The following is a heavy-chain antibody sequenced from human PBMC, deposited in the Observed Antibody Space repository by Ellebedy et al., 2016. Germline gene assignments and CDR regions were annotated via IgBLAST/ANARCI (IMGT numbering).Heavy chain of an antibody. CDR3: ARDFYYGSGSYDPYYYYGMDV. Sequence: GESLKISCAASGFTFSSYSMNWVRQAPGKGLEWASYISSSSSTIYYADSVKGRFTISRDNSKNTLYLQMNSLRAEDTAVYYCARDFYYGSGSYDPYYYYGMDVWGQGTTVTVSS. CDR1: GFTFSSYS. D-gene: IGHD3-10*01. J-gene: IGHJ6*02. CDR2: ISSSSSTI. V-gene: IGHV3-48*01.